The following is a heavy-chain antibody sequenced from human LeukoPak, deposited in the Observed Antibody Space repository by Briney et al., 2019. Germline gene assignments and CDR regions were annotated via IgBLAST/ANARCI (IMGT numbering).Heavy chain of an antibody. Sequence: SETLSLTCTVSGGSISSYYWTWMRQPPGKGLEWIGYIYYSGSTNYNPSLKSRVTISVDTSKNQFSLKLSSVTAADTAVYYCARDLPYCSSTSCYAHGMDVWGQGTTVTVSS. D-gene: IGHD2-2*01. CDR2: IYYSGST. V-gene: IGHV4-59*01. J-gene: IGHJ6*02. CDR1: GGSISSYY. CDR3: ARDLPYCSSTSCYAHGMDV.